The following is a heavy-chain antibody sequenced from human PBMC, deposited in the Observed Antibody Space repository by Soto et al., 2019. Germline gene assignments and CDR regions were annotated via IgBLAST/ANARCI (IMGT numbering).Heavy chain of an antibody. V-gene: IGHV3-21*01. CDR3: ASAEYYYDSSGWYY. CDR2: ISSSSSYI. J-gene: IGHJ4*02. CDR1: GFTFSSYS. Sequence: PGGSLRLSCAASGFTFSSYSRNWVRQAPGKGLEWVSSISSSSSYIYYADSVKGRFTISRDNAKNSLYLQMNSLRAEDTAVYYCASAEYYYDSSGWYYWGQGTLVTVSS. D-gene: IGHD3-22*01.